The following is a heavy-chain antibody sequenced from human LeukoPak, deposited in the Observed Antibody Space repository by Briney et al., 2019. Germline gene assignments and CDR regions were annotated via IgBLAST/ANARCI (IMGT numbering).Heavy chain of an antibody. CDR2: FDPEDGET. V-gene: IGHV1-24*01. Sequence: ASVKVSCKVSGYTLTELSMHWVRQAPGKGLEWMGGFDPEDGETIYAQKFQGRVTMTEDTSTDTAYMGLSSLRSEDTAVYYCATRTYSGYDWEFDYWGQGTLVTVSS. CDR1: GYTLTELS. CDR3: ATRTYSGYDWEFDY. J-gene: IGHJ4*02. D-gene: IGHD5-12*01.